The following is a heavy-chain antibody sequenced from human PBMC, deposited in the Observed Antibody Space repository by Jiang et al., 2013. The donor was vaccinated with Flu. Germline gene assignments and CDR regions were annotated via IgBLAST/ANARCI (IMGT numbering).Heavy chain of an antibody. CDR2: TYYRSKWYN. D-gene: IGHD3-10*01. Sequence: QTLSLTCAISGDSVSSNSAAWNWIRQSPSRGLEWLGRTYYRSKWYNDYAVSVKSRITINPDTSKNQFSLQLNSVTPEDTAVYYCARDVLLWFGELLVYNWFDPWGQGPWSPSPQ. V-gene: IGHV6-1*01. CDR3: ARDVLLWFGELLVYNWFDP. J-gene: IGHJ5*02. CDR1: GDSVSSNSAA.